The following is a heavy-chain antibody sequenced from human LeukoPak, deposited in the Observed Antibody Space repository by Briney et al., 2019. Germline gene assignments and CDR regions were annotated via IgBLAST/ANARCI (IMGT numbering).Heavy chain of an antibody. CDR2: IRGSGGST. Sequence: GSLRLYCAASGFTFSSYAMSWVRQAPGKGLEWVWVIRGSGGSTYYADSVKGRFTISRDNSKNTLYLQMNSLRAEDTAVYYCAKDLRFYDSSGYDFDYWGQGTLVTVSS. D-gene: IGHD3-22*01. V-gene: IGHV3-23*01. CDR1: GFTFSSYA. J-gene: IGHJ4*02. CDR3: AKDLRFYDSSGYDFDY.